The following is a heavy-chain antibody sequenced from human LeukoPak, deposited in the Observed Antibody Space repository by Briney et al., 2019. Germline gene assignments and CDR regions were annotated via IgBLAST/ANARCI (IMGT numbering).Heavy chain of an antibody. D-gene: IGHD2-21*02. J-gene: IGHJ4*02. CDR3: AKSAVRGLPVLGN. CDR1: GFIFSSFG. V-gene: IGHV3-30*02. CDR2: IRFDGSNK. Sequence: GGSLRLSCAASGFIFSSFGMHWVRQAPGKGLEWVAFIRFDGSNKFYADSVKGRFTISRDNSKNTLYLQMNSLRPEDTAVYYCAKSAVRGLPVLGNWGQGTLVTVSS.